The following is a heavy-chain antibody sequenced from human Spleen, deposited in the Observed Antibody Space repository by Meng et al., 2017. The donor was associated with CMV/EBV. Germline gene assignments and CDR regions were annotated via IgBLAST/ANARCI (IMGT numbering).Heavy chain of an antibody. V-gene: IGHV3-23*01. D-gene: IGHD2/OR15-2a*01. CDR2: ISGSGAGT. CDR1: GFTFSSYP. J-gene: IGHJ1*01. CDR3: TKEASRPFLEH. Sequence: LSCAASGFTFSSYPMTWVRQPPGKGLEWVSAISGSGAGTYYAESVKGRFTVSRDNSKDMLYLQLSGLRAEDTAVYYCTKEASRPFLEHWGQGTLVTVSS.